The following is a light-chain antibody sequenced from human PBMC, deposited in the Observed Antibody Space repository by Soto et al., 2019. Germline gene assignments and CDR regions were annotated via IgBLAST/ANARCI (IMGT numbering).Light chain of an antibody. V-gene: IGLV2-23*03. J-gene: IGLJ3*02. CDR3: CSYADTSTFWVV. CDR1: SSDFGGYNV. Sequence: SALTQPAFVSGSPGQSTTISCSGTSSDFGGYNVVSWYQQHPGKAPKLIIYEGTKRPSGVSNRFSGSKSGNAASLTISGLQTEDEADYYCCSYADTSTFWVVFGGGTKLTVL. CDR2: EGT.